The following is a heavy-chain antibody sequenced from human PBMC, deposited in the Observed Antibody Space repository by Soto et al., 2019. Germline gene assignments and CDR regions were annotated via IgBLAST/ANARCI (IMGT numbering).Heavy chain of an antibody. J-gene: IGHJ4*02. CDR2: INSEGSTT. Sequence: PGGSLRLSCAASGFTLSSYWMHWVRQAPGQGLVWVSRINSEGSTTYYADSVKGRFTISRDDAKNTLFLQMNSLRAEDTAVYYCASLSSKANRPGYWGQGTLVAASS. CDR1: GFTLSSYW. CDR3: ASLSSKANRPGY. D-gene: IGHD6-6*01. V-gene: IGHV3-74*01.